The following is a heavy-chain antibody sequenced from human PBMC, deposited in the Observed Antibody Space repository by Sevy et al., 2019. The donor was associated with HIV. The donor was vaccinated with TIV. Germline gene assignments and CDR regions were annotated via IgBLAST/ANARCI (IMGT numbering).Heavy chain of an antibody. V-gene: IGHV1-18*04. D-gene: IGHD3-10*01. CDR1: GYNFASDG. Sequence: ASVKVSCKASGYNFASDGFSWVRQAPGQGLEWMGWIGVYNGNAKYAKVFQDRFTMTTDTSTSTAYMELMSLRSDDTAVYYCARVPTYYYGSATYFDYWGQGTLVTVSS. CDR2: IGVYNGNA. CDR3: ARVPTYYYGSATYFDY. J-gene: IGHJ4*02.